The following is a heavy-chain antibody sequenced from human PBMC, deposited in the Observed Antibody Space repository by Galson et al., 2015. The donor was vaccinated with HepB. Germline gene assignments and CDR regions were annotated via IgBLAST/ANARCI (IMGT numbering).Heavy chain of an antibody. CDR2: ISAYNDNT. V-gene: IGHV1-18*01. CDR3: ARQLDWLSGMDV. D-gene: IGHD3-3*01. Sequence: SVKVSCKASGYTFTSYGISWVRQAPGQGLEWMGWISAYNDNTNYAQKFQGRVTMTTDTSTSTAYMELSSLRSEDTAVYYCARQLDWLSGMDVWGQGTTVTVSS. CDR1: GYTFTSYG. J-gene: IGHJ6*02.